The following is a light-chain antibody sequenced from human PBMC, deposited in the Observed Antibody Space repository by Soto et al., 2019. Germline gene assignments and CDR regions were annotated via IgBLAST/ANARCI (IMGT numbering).Light chain of an antibody. V-gene: IGKV3-20*01. Sequence: EIVLTQSPGTLSLSPGERATLSCRASQSVSSSYLAWYQQKPGQAPRLLIYGASSRATGIPDMFSGSVSGTDFTLTIRRLEPGDFAVDYCWEYGSSPYTFGQGTKREIK. CDR2: GAS. CDR1: QSVSSSY. CDR3: WEYGSSPYT. J-gene: IGKJ2*01.